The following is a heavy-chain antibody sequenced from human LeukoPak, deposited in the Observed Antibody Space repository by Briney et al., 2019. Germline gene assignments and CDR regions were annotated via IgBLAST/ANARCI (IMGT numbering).Heavy chain of an antibody. CDR1: GFTFTTFS. Sequence: GGSLRLSCVASGFTFTTFSMNWVRQAPGKGLEWLASVSSSSSYFHYADSVKGRFTISRDNANSSVALQMNSLRPEDTAVYYCAKRAGRGNSYQFMDVWGKGTTVTVSS. CDR3: AKRAGRGNSYQFMDV. J-gene: IGHJ6*03. CDR2: VSSSSSYF. V-gene: IGHV3-21*06. D-gene: IGHD2-2*01.